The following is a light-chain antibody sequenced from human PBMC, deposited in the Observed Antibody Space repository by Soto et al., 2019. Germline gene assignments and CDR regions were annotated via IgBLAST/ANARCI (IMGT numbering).Light chain of an antibody. CDR1: QSISSW. V-gene: IGKV1-5*03. Sequence: DIQMTXSPSTLSASVXXXVTITCRASQSISSWLAWYQQKPGKAPKLLIYKASSLESGVPSRFSGSGSGTEFTLTISSLQPDDFATYYCQQYNSYSPAFGGGTKVEIK. J-gene: IGKJ4*01. CDR3: QQYNSYSPA. CDR2: KAS.